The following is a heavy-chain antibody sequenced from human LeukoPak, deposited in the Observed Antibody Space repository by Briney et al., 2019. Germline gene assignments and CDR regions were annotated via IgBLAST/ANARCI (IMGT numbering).Heavy chain of an antibody. Sequence: SETLSLTCAVYGGSFSGYYWSWIRQPPGKGLEWIGEINHSGSTNYNPSLKGRVTISVDTSKNQFSLKLSSVTAADTAVYYCARWGSGYSFDYWGQGTLVTVSS. CDR2: INHSGST. CDR1: GGSFSGYY. D-gene: IGHD3-22*01. CDR3: ARWGSGYSFDY. J-gene: IGHJ4*02. V-gene: IGHV4-34*01.